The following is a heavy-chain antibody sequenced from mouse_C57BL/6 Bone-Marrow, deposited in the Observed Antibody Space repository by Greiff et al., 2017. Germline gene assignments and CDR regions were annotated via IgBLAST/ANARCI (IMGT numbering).Heavy chain of an antibody. Sequence: QVQLKQPGTELVKPGASVKLSCKASGYTFTSYWMHWVKQRPGQGLEWIGNINPSNGGTNYNEKFKSKATLTVDKSSSTAYMQLSSLTSEDSAVYYCAREICYDLWYFDVWGTGTTVTVSS. CDR1: GYTFTSYW. CDR2: INPSNGGT. D-gene: IGHD2-4*01. J-gene: IGHJ1*03. CDR3: AREICYDLWYFDV. V-gene: IGHV1-53*01.